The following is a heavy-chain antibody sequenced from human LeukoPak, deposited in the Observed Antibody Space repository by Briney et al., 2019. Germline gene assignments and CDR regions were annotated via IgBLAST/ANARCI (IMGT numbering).Heavy chain of an antibody. D-gene: IGHD6-13*01. V-gene: IGHV4-59*08. CDR3: ARLVISSSWYFDY. CDR1: GGSISSDY. J-gene: IGHJ4*02. CDR2: IHHSGST. Sequence: PSETLSLTCNVSGGSISSDYWNWIRQPPGKALEWIGYIHHSGSTNYNPSLRSRVTISIDKSKKQFSLKLSSVTAADTAVYYCARLVISSSWYFDYWGQGTLVTVSS.